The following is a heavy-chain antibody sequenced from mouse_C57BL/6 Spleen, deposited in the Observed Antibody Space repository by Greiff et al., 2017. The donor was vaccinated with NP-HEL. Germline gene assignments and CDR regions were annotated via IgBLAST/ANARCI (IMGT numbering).Heavy chain of an antibody. Sequence: QVQLKQPGAELVKPGASVKLSCKASGYTFTSYWMQWVKQRPGQGLEWIGEIDPSDSYTNYNQKFKGKATLTVDTSSSTAYMQLSSLTSEDSAVYYCASYYYGSSSWYFDVWGTGTTVTVSS. CDR1: GYTFTSYW. D-gene: IGHD1-1*01. V-gene: IGHV1-50*01. J-gene: IGHJ1*03. CDR3: ASYYYGSSSWYFDV. CDR2: IDPSDSYT.